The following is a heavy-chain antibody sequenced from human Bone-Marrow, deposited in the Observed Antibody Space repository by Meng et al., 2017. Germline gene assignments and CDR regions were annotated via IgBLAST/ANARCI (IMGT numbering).Heavy chain of an antibody. CDR3: ARGPTTMAHDFDY. J-gene: IGHJ4*02. Sequence: SETLSLTCVVSGGSFSDYYWSWIRQPPGKGLEWIGEINHSGSTNYNPSLESRATISVDTSQNNLSLKLSSVIAADPAVYYCARGPTTMAHDFDYWGQGTLVTVSS. CDR1: GGSFSDYY. V-gene: IGHV4-34*01. D-gene: IGHD4-11*01. CDR2: INHSGST.